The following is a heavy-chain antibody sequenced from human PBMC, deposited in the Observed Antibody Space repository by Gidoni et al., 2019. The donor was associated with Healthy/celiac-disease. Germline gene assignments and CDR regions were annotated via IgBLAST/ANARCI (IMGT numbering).Heavy chain of an antibody. D-gene: IGHD4-17*01. CDR3: ASEGTVTRQGVYFQH. CDR1: GGTFSSYA. Sequence: CKASGGTFSSYAISWVRQAPGQGLEWMGGIIPIFGTANYAQKFQGRVTITADESTSTAYMELSSLRSEDTAVYYCASEGTVTRQGVYFQHWGQGTLVTVSS. V-gene: IGHV1-69*01. J-gene: IGHJ1*01. CDR2: IIPIFGTA.